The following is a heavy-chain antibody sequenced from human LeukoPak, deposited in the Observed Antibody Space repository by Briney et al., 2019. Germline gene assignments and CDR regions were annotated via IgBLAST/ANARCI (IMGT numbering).Heavy chain of an antibody. Sequence: PGGSLRLSCAASGFTFSTYAMHWVRQPPGKGLEWVTVISYDGSNKDYADSVKGRFTISRDNPKITLYLQMNSLRVEDTAVYYCARDASGFFDLWGRGTLVTVSS. CDR1: GFTFSTYA. J-gene: IGHJ2*01. CDR3: ARDASGFFDL. V-gene: IGHV3-30-3*01. CDR2: ISYDGSNK.